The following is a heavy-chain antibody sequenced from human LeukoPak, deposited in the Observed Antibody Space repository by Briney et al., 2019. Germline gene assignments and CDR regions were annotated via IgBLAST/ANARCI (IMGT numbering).Heavy chain of an antibody. CDR3: ARGRPLRGVIPDY. J-gene: IGHJ4*02. CDR1: GGSFSSYY. Sequence: PSETLSLTCAVYGGSFSSYYWSWIRQPPGKGLEWIGYIYYSGSTNYNPSLKSRVSISVDTSKNQFSLKLSSVTAADTAVYYCARGRPLRGVIPDYWGQGTLVTVSS. V-gene: IGHV4-59*01. CDR2: IYYSGST. D-gene: IGHD3-10*01.